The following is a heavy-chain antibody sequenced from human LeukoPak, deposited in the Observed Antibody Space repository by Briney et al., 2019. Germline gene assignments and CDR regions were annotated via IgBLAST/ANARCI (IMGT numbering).Heavy chain of an antibody. D-gene: IGHD6-19*01. CDR1: GGSISSSSYY. Sequence: PSETLSLTCTVSGGSISSSSYYWSWIRQPPGKGLEWIGEINHSGSTNYNPSLKSRVTISVDTSKNQFSLKLSSVTAADTAVYYCARGRVVAGARWFQHWGQGTLVTVSS. CDR3: ARGRVVAGARWFQH. J-gene: IGHJ1*01. V-gene: IGHV4-39*07. CDR2: INHSGST.